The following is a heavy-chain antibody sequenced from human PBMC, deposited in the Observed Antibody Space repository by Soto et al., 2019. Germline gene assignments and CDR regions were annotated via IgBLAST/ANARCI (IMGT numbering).Heavy chain of an antibody. D-gene: IGHD3-9*01. V-gene: IGHV5-10-1*01. Sequence: PGESLKISCKGSGYSFTSYWISWVRQMPGKDLEWMGRIDPSDSYTNYSPSFQGHVTISADKSISTAYLQWSSLKASDTAMYYCARLPGPILRYFDWLLSEGDYWGQGTLVTVSS. CDR1: GYSFTSYW. CDR3: ARLPGPILRYFDWLLSEGDY. CDR2: IDPSDSYT. J-gene: IGHJ4*02.